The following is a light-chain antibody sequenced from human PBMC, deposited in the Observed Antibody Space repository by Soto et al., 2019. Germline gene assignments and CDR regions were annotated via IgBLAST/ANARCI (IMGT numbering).Light chain of an antibody. CDR2: EVS. V-gene: IGLV2-8*01. J-gene: IGLJ1*01. CDR1: SSDVGGYNY. Sequence: QSALTQPPSASGSPGQSVTISCTATSSDVGGYNYVSWYQQHPGKAPKVIIYEVSKRPSGVPDRFSGSKSGSTASLTVSGLQSEDEADYYCSSYAVTNIFVFGTGTKVTV. CDR3: SSYAVTNIFV.